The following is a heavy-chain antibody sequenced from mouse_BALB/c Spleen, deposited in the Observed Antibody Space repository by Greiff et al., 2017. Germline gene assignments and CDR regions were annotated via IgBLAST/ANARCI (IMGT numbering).Heavy chain of an antibody. J-gene: IGHJ3*01. D-gene: IGHD1-1*01. CDR2: ILPGSGST. CDR3: AREYYGRAWFAY. CDR1: GYTFSSYW. Sequence: QVQLQQSGPELVKPGASVKISCKATGYTFSSYWIEWVKQRPGHGLEWIGEILPGSGSTNYNEKFKGKATFTADTSSNTAYMQLSSLTSEDSAVYYCAREYYGRAWFAYWGQGTLVTVSA. V-gene: IGHV1-9*01.